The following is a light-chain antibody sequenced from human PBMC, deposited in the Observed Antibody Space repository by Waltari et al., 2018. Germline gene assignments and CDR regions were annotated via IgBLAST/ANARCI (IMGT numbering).Light chain of an antibody. CDR1: QRVSSS. Sequence: EIVLTQSPGTLSLSPGERATLSCRARQRVSSSLAWYQQKPGQAPRLLIYGASSRATGIPDRFSGGGSGTDFSLTISRREPEDFAVYYCQHYLRLPATFGQGTKVEIK. V-gene: IGKV3-20*01. CDR3: QHYLRLPAT. CDR2: GAS. J-gene: IGKJ1*01.